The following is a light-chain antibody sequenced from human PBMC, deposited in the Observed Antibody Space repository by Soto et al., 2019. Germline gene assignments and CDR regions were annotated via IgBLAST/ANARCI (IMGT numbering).Light chain of an antibody. CDR1: QSFTNTY. V-gene: IGKV3-20*01. CDR3: QQYGVSHRT. Sequence: EVVLAQSPGTLSLSPGERATLSCRASQSFTNTYLAWYQQKPGQAPRLVIYDASIRATGISDRFSGSASGTDFPLTISRLEPEDFAVYYCQQYGVSHRTFGQGTKVEIK. CDR2: DAS. J-gene: IGKJ1*01.